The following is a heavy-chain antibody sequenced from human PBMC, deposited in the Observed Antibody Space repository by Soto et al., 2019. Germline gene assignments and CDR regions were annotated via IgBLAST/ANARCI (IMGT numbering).Heavy chain of an antibody. CDR2: ISGNGVST. Sequence: GASHLTIRSSALTWISKHPGKGLEWVSAISGNGVSTYYADSVKGRFTISRDTSKNTLYLQVSSLRAGDTAVYYCSKNSGYDYYDSSGIEFWGQGTLGSGCS. J-gene: IGHJ4*02. CDR3: SKNSGYDYYDSSGIEF. D-gene: IGHD3-22*01. CDR1: HLTIRSSA. V-gene: IGHV3-23*01.